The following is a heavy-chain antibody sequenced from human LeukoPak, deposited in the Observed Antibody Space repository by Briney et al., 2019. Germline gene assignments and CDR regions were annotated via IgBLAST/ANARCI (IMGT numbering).Heavy chain of an antibody. CDR1: GGTFSSYA. CDR2: IIPIFGTA. CDR3: ARRGDSSGYYYFDY. J-gene: IGHJ4*02. V-gene: IGHV1-69*13. Sequence: ASVKVSCKASGGTFSSYAISWVRQAPGQGLEWMGGIIPIFGTANYAQKFQGRVTITADESTSAAYMELSSLRSEDTAVYYCARRGDSSGYYYFDYWGQGTLVTVSS. D-gene: IGHD3-22*01.